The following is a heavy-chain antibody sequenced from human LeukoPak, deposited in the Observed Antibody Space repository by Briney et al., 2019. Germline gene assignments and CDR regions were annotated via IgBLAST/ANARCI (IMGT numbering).Heavy chain of an antibody. V-gene: IGHV4-59*01. J-gene: IGHJ4*02. CDR1: GGSISSYY. CDR2: VSYSGST. D-gene: IGHD6-19*01. CDR3: ARGDSSGWCYFFDY. Sequence: SETLSLTCTVSGGSISSYYWSWIRQPTGKGLEWIGYVSYSGSTNDNPSLRSRLTISVDTSKKQFSLKLSSVTAADTAVYYCARGDSSGWCYFFDYWGQGTLVTLSS.